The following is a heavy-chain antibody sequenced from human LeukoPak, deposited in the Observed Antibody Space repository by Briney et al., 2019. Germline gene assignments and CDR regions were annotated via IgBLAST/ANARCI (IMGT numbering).Heavy chain of an antibody. Sequence: SETLSLTCAVYGGSFSGYYWSWIRQPPGKGLEWIGEINHSGSTNYNPSLKSRVTISVDTSKNQFSLKLSSVTAADTAVYYCASCSSTSCYLGFDYWGQGTLVTVSS. CDR1: GGSFSGYY. D-gene: IGHD2-2*01. V-gene: IGHV4-34*01. CDR2: INHSGST. CDR3: ASCSSTSCYLGFDY. J-gene: IGHJ4*02.